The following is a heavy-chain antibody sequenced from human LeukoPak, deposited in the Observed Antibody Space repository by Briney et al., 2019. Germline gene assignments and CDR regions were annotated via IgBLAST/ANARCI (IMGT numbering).Heavy chain of an antibody. Sequence: PGGSLRLSCAASGSTFSNYDMHWVRQAPGKGPEWVSFIRYDGSNKYYADSVKGRFTISRDNSKNTLFLQMNSLRAEDTGVYYCAKHAGYFDYWGQGTLVTVSS. V-gene: IGHV3-30*02. D-gene: IGHD6-13*01. CDR2: IRYDGSNK. CDR3: AKHAGYFDY. CDR1: GSTFSNYD. J-gene: IGHJ4*02.